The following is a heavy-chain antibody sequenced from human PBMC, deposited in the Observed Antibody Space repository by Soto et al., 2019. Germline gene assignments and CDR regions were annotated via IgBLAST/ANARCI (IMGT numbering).Heavy chain of an antibody. V-gene: IGHV4-39*01. J-gene: IGHJ6*02. Sequence: PSETLSLTCSVSGYSVSSRDYYWAWIRQPPGKGLEWIGSMLYSGLTYYNPSLKSRVTLSVDTSKNQFSVRLNSVTASDTAVYYCAPLSVSLSGPYGIHVWGQGTTVTVS. CDR2: MLYSGLT. CDR1: GYSVSSRDYY. D-gene: IGHD2-15*01. CDR3: APLSVSLSGPYGIHV.